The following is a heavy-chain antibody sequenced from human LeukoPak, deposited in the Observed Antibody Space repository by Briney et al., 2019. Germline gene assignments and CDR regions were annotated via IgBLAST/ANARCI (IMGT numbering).Heavy chain of an antibody. CDR1: GYSISSGYY. V-gene: IGHV4-38-2*02. CDR2: IYHSGST. Sequence: SETLSLTCTVSGYSISSGYYWGWIRQPPGKGLEWIGSIYHSGSTYYNPSLKSRVTISVDTSKNQFSLKLSSVTAADTAAYYCARDDEYYYDSSGYPVGGYWGQGTLVTVSS. D-gene: IGHD3-22*01. J-gene: IGHJ4*02. CDR3: ARDDEYYYDSSGYPVGGY.